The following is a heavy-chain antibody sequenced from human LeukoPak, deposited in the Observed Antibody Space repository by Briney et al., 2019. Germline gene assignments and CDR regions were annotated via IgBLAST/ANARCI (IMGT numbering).Heavy chain of an antibody. CDR1: GFTVSSIH. CDR3: ARGGRGSAAVVAPRSFDI. V-gene: IGHV3-53*01. D-gene: IGHD3-22*01. J-gene: IGHJ3*02. Sequence: GGSLRLSCAASGFTVSSIHMVWVRQAPGKGLEWVSVTYTGGNSYYADSVKGRFIISRDISKNTLYLQINSLRAEDSALYYCARGGRGSAAVVAPRSFDIWGQGTMVTVSS. CDR2: TYTGGNS.